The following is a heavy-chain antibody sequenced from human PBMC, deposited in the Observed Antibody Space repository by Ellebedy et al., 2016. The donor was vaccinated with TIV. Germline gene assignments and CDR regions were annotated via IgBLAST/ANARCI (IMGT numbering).Heavy chain of an antibody. CDR2: FFSSTGT. D-gene: IGHD1-1*01. CDR1: GFTVKNNN. Sequence: GESLKISCAASGFTVKNNNMAWVRQAPGKGLEWVSGFFSSTGTYYTDSMKGRFTISRDDSKNTLYLQMNALRAEGTAVYFCVRDWGYNPGDWGQGTLVTVSS. CDR3: VRDWGYNPGD. V-gene: IGHV3-53*01. J-gene: IGHJ4*02.